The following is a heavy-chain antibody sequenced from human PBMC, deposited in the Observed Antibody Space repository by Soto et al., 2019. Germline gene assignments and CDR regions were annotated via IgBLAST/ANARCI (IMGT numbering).Heavy chain of an antibody. CDR1: GFTFSSYV. D-gene: IGHD3-10*01. V-gene: IGHV3-23*01. Sequence: GGSLRLSCAASGFTFSSYVMSWVRQAPGKGLEWVSAISGSGGSKYYADSVQGRFTNSRDNSKNTLYLRMNSLRAEDTAVYYCAKAWGVGSGSYYSYYYYYGMDVWGKGTTVTVSS. CDR3: AKAWGVGSGSYYSYYYYYGMDV. CDR2: ISGSGGSK. J-gene: IGHJ6*04.